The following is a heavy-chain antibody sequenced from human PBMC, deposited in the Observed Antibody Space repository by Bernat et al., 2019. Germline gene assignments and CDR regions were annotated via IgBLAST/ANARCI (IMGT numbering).Heavy chain of an antibody. J-gene: IGHJ4*02. D-gene: IGHD3-22*01. CDR2: ISSSSSTI. CDR1: GFTFSSYS. Sequence: EVQLVESGGGLVQPGGSLRLSCAASGFTFSSYSMNWVRQAPGKGLDWVSYISSSSSTIFYADSGKGRFTIYRDNAKNSLYLQMISLRAEDTAVYYCARDRSSDYDPHFDYWGQGTLVTVSS. CDR3: ARDRSSDYDPHFDY. V-gene: IGHV3-48*01.